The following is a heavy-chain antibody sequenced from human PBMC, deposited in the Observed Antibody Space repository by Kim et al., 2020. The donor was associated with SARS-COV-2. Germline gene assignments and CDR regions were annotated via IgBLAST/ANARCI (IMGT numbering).Heavy chain of an antibody. CDR2: ISSSSSYI. CDR1: GFTFSSYS. CDR3: ARVGIQLWLVENFDY. D-gene: IGHD5-18*01. V-gene: IGHV3-21*01. J-gene: IGHJ4*02. Sequence: GGSLRLSCAASGFTFSSYSMNWVRQAPGKGLEWVSSISSSSSYIYYADSVKGRFTISRDNAKNSLYLQMNSLRAEDTAVYYCARVGIQLWLVENFDYWGQGTLVTVSS.